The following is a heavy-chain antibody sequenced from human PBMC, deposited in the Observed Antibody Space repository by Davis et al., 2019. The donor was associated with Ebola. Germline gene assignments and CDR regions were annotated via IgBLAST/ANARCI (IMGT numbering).Heavy chain of an antibody. J-gene: IGHJ3*02. CDR2: MYPGDPET. Sequence: GESLKISCKASGYRFNDYWIGWVRQMPGKGLEWMGLMYPGDPETRYNPSFEGQVTISADKSISTAYLQWSSLKASDTAMYYCARRDCSGGSCPWGAFDIWGRDNGHRLF. CDR1: GYRFNDYW. V-gene: IGHV5-51*01. CDR3: ARRDCSGGSCPWGAFDI. D-gene: IGHD2-15*01.